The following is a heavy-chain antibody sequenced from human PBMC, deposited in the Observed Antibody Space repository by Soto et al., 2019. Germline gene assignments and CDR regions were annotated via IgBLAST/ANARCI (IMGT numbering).Heavy chain of an antibody. V-gene: IGHV3-33*01. D-gene: IGHD2-2*01. CDR1: GFTFSSYG. CDR3: ARDRVEVPAAHYGMDV. CDR2: IWYDGSNK. Sequence: GGSLRLSCAASGFTFSSYGMHWVRQAPGKGLEWVAVIWYDGSNKYYADSVKGRFTISRDNSKNTVYLQMNSLTAEDTAVYYCARDRVEVPAAHYGMDVWGQGTTVTVSS. J-gene: IGHJ6*02.